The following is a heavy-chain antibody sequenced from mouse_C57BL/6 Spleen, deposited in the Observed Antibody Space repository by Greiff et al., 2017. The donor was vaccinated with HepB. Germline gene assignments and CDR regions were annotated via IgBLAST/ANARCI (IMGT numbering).Heavy chain of an antibody. V-gene: IGHV5-15*04. CDR2: ISNLAYSI. Sequence: DVMLVESGGGLVQPGGSLKLSCAASGFTFSDYGMAWVRQAPRKGPEWVAFISNLAYSIYYADTVTGRFTISRENAKNTLYLEMSSLRSEDTAMYYCARRGSYAMDYWGQGTSVTVSS. CDR1: GFTFSDYG. CDR3: ARRGSYAMDY. J-gene: IGHJ4*01.